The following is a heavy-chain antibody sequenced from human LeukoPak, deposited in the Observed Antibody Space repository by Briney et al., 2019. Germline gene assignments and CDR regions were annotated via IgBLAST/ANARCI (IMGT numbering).Heavy chain of an antibody. Sequence: ASVKVSCTVSGHTLTELSMHWVRQAPGKGLEWMGGFDPEDGETIYAQKFHGRVTMTEDTSTDTAYMELSSLRSEDTAVYYCATGSPAAGTFPNCCYFDYWGQGTLVTVSS. CDR2: FDPEDGET. D-gene: IGHD6-13*01. CDR3: ATGSPAAGTFPNCCYFDY. CDR1: GHTLTELS. J-gene: IGHJ4*02. V-gene: IGHV1-24*01.